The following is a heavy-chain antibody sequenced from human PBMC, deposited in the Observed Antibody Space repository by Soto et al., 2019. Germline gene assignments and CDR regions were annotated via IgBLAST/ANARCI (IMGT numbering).Heavy chain of an antibody. CDR1: GGSISSYY. CDR3: ARQSTGYSVEVDY. CDR2: IXXSXXX. J-gene: IGHJ4*02. D-gene: IGHD6-13*01. V-gene: IGHV4-59*04. Sequence: SETLSLTCTVSGGSISSYYWSWIRQPPEKGLXSIXXIXXSXXXXXNXXLKSRVTMSVDTSKNQFSLKLTSVTAADTAVYYCARQSTGYSVEVDYWGQGTLVTVSS.